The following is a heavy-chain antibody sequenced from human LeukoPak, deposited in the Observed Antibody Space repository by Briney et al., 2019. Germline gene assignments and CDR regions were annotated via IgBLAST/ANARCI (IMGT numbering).Heavy chain of an antibody. CDR1: GFTVSSNY. CDR2: IYSGGST. V-gene: IGHV3-53*01. Sequence: GGSLRLSCAASGFTVSSNYMSWVRQAPGKGLEWVSVIYSGGSTYYADSVKGRFTISRDNSKNTLYLQMNSLRAEDTAVYYCARAGGYYYDSSGYFDYWGQGTLVTVSS. J-gene: IGHJ4*02. D-gene: IGHD3-22*01. CDR3: ARAGGYYYDSSGYFDY.